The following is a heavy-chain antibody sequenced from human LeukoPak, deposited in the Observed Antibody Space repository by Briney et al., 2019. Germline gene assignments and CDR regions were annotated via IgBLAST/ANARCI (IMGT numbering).Heavy chain of an antibody. J-gene: IGHJ5*02. D-gene: IGHD1-26*01. CDR2: IYYSGST. CDR1: GGSISSYY. V-gene: IGHV4-59*12. CDR3: ARDYPKEGSYYP. Sequence: SETLSLTCTVSGGSISSYYWSWIRQPPGKGLEWIGYIYYSGSTNYNPSLKSRVTISVDTSKNQFSLKLSSVTAADTAVYYCARDYPKEGSYYPWGQGTLVTVSS.